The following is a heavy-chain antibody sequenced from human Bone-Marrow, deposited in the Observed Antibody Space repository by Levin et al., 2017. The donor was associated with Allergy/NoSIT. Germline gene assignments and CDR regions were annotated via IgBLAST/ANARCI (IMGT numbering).Heavy chain of an antibody. Sequence: GGSLRLSCAASGFTFSNYAMSWVRQAPGKGLEWVSGISGSGDSTYDGDSVKGRFTISRDNSKNTLYLQMNSLRAEDTAVYYCAKGRDFYGSGSLGNWGQGTLVTVSS. V-gene: IGHV3-23*01. D-gene: IGHD3-10*01. CDR2: ISGSGDST. CDR1: GFTFSNYA. J-gene: IGHJ4*02. CDR3: AKGRDFYGSGSLGN.